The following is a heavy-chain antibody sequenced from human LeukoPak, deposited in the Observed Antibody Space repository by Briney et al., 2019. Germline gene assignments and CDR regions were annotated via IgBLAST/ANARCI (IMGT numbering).Heavy chain of an antibody. J-gene: IGHJ4*02. CDR2: ISDSGDTT. Sequence: GGSLRLSCAASGFTFSSYAMSWVRQAPGKGLEWVSAISDSGDTTDYADSVKGRFTISRDNAKNVLYLQMNSLRAEDTAVYYCAKAPALLWSGYDYWGQGTLVTVSS. V-gene: IGHV3-23*01. CDR1: GFTFSSYA. D-gene: IGHD3-3*01. CDR3: AKAPALLWSGYDY.